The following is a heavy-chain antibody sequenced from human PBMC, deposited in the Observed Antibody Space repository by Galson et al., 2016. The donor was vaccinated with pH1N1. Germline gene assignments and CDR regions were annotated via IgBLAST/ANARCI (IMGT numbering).Heavy chain of an antibody. J-gene: IGHJ6*03. Sequence: ETLSLTCSVSGGSVSSSSYYWGWIRQPPGRGLEWIGSFYYSGSTYYNPALTSRVAISVDTSKNQFSLKVSSVTAADAAVYYCASMKAVSGPLYMDVWGKGTTVTVSS. CDR3: ASMKAVSGPLYMDV. CDR1: GGSVSSSSYY. V-gene: IGHV4-39*07. CDR2: FYYSGST. D-gene: IGHD5/OR15-5a*01.